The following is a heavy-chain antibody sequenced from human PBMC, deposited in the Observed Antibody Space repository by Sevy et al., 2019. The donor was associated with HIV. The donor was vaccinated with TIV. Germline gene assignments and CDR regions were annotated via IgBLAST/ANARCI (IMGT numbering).Heavy chain of an antibody. CDR3: TKFDHSDVGP. CDR1: GVTFSDSA. J-gene: IGHJ5*02. V-gene: IGHV3-73*01. Sequence: GGCLRLSWAASGVTFSDSAVHWVRQASGKGLEWVGLIRTKLNDYATVYAASVKGRFTISRDDSKNTAYLQMDSVTTEDTAIYYCTKFDHSDVGPWGQGTLVTVSS. CDR2: IRTKLNDYAT.